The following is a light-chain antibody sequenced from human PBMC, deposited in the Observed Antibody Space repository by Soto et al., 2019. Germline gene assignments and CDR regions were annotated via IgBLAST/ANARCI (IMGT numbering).Light chain of an antibody. CDR1: QSISRY. CDR2: AAS. J-gene: IGKJ5*01. V-gene: IGKV1-39*01. Sequence: DIQMTQSPSSLSASVGDRVTITCRASQSISRYLKWYQQKPGKAPKLLIHAASSLQSGVPSRFSGSGSGTDFTLTISSLQPEDFASYYCQQSYRTPITFGQGTRLEIK. CDR3: QQSYRTPIT.